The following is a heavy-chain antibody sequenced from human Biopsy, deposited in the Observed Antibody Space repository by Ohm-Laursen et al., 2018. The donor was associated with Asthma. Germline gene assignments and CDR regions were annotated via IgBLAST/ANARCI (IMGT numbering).Heavy chain of an antibody. V-gene: IGHV3-53*01. CDR1: GFAVSRDH. CDR3: ARGDSSNWSHYYLDY. D-gene: IGHD3-22*01. J-gene: IGHJ4*02. CDR2: IYSGGTS. Sequence: SLRLSCAASGFAVSRDHMFWVRQAPGMGLEWVSVIYSGGTSHTADSVRGRFTISRDYSKNTLYLQMHSLRAEDTAVYYCARGDSSNWSHYYLDYWGQGTLVTVSS.